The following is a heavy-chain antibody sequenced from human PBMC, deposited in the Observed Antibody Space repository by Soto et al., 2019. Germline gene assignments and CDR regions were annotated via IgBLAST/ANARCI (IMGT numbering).Heavy chain of an antibody. D-gene: IGHD3-10*01. Sequence: QITLKESGPTLVKPTQTLTLTCTFSGLSLGTSSGVGVGWIRQPPAKALECLALIYWDDDKRYSPSLRSRLTITKDTSKNQVVLTMTNMDPVDTATYYCAYTFYASGAYFKYWGQGTQVHVSS. V-gene: IGHV2-5*02. J-gene: IGHJ4*02. CDR1: GLSLGTSSGVG. CDR3: AYTFYASGAYFKY. CDR2: IYWDDDK.